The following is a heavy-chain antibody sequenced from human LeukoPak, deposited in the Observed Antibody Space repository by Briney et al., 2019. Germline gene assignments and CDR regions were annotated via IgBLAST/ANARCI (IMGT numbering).Heavy chain of an antibody. D-gene: IGHD2-15*01. CDR3: ARGSVVVAANNWFDP. V-gene: IGHV4-34*01. CDR1: GGSFSGYY. CDR2: INHSGST. J-gene: IGHJ5*02. Sequence: PSETLSLTCAVYGGSFSGYYWSWIRQPPGKGLEWIGEINHSGSTNYNPSLKSRVTISVDTSKNQFSLKLSSVTAADTAVYSCARGSVVVAANNWFDPWGQRTLVTVSS.